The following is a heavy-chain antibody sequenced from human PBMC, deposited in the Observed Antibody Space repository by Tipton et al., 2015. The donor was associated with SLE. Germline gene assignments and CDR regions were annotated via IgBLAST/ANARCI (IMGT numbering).Heavy chain of an antibody. CDR3: AREAYYDLSDGYFDY. D-gene: IGHD3-3*01. CDR1: GFTFSSYA. Sequence: SLRLSCAASGFTFSSYAMHWVRQVPGKGLEWVAVISYDGSNKYYADSVKGRFTISRDNSKNTLYLQMNSLRAEDTAVYYCAREAYYDLSDGYFDYWGQGTLVTVSS. V-gene: IGHV3-30*04. CDR2: ISYDGSNK. J-gene: IGHJ4*02.